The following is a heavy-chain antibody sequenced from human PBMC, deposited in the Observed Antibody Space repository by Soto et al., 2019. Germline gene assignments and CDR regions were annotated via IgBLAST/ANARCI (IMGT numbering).Heavy chain of an antibody. Sequence: GGSLRLSCAASGFNFSSYAMHWVRQAPGKGLEWVAVISYDGGKKYYADSVKGRLTISRDNSQNTLYVEMTSLSAEDTAVYYCAREGQPAAGTTPHNWGQGTLVTAPQ. CDR3: AREGQPAAGTTPHN. J-gene: IGHJ4*02. CDR2: ISYDGGKK. V-gene: IGHV3-30*04. CDR1: GFNFSSYA. D-gene: IGHD6-13*01.